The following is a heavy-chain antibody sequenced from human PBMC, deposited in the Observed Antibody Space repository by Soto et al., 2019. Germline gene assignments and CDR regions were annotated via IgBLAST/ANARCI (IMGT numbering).Heavy chain of an antibody. CDR3: AKDRSIRFRAAFDI. CDR2: ISYDGSNK. J-gene: IGHJ3*02. Sequence: SLRLSCAASGFTFSSYGMHWVRQAPGKGLELVAVISYDGSNKYYADSVKGRFTISRDNSKNTLYLQMNSLRAEDTAVYYCAKDRSIRFRAAFDIWGQGTMVTVSS. V-gene: IGHV3-30*18. D-gene: IGHD3-10*01. CDR1: GFTFSSYG.